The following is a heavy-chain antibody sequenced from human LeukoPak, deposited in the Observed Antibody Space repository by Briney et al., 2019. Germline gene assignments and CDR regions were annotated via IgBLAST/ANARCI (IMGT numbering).Heavy chain of an antibody. CDR2: ITSSGYSP. CDR1: GSTFSNYA. J-gene: IGHJ4*02. Sequence: GGSLRLSCAASGSTFSNYAMSWVRQAPGKGLEWVSAITSSGYSPYYADSVKGRFTISRDNSKNTVYLQMNSLRAEDTAVYHCAKDLSDTADYFDYWGQGTLVSVSA. CDR3: AKDLSDTADYFDY. V-gene: IGHV3-23*01. D-gene: IGHD2-21*02.